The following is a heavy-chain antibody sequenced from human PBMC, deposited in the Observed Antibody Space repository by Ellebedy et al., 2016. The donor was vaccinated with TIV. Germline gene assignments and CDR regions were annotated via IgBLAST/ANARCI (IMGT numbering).Heavy chain of an antibody. Sequence: MPSETLSLTCSVSGGPISTFYWTWIRRPPGKGLEWIGFIYHSGSANYNPSLKSRVTMSVDTSKQQFSLRLSSVTAADTAVYYCARWTRQYSDYWGQGTLVSVSS. J-gene: IGHJ4*02. CDR1: GGPISTFY. CDR2: IYHSGSA. CDR3: ARWTRQYSDY. V-gene: IGHV4-59*08. D-gene: IGHD3/OR15-3a*01.